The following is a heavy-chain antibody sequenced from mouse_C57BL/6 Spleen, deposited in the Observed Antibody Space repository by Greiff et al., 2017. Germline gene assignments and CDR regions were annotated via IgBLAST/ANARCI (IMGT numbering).Heavy chain of an antibody. D-gene: IGHD1-1*01. CDR2: IDPSDSET. CDR1: GYTFTSYW. V-gene: IGHV1-52*01. CDR3: RITTVVARYFDY. Sequence: QVQLQQPGAELVRPGSSVKLSCKASGYTFTSYWMHWVKQRPIQGLEWIGNIDPSDSETHYNQKFKDKATLTVDKSSSTAYMQLSSLTSEDSAVYYCRITTVVARYFDYWGQGTTLTVSS. J-gene: IGHJ2*01.